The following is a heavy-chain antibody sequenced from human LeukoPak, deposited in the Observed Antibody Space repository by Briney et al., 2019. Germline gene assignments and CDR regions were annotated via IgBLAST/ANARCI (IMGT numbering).Heavy chain of an antibody. CDR1: GFTFSSYD. J-gene: IGHJ6*03. V-gene: IGHV3-23*01. CDR3: ARDASNYYDSSGYSTVGYYYYYMDV. Sequence: GGSPRLSCAAPGFTFSSYDMSWVRQAPGKGLEWVSGISVSGSSTYYADSVKGRFTISRDNSKNTLYLQMNSLRAEDTAVYYCARDASNYYDSSGYSTVGYYYYYMDVWGKGTTVTVSS. D-gene: IGHD3-22*01. CDR2: ISVSGSST.